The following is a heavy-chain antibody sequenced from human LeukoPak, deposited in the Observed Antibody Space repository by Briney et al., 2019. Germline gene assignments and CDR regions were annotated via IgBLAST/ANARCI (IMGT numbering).Heavy chain of an antibody. V-gene: IGHV4-38-2*02. CDR1: GYSISSGYY. Sequence: SETLSLTCTVSGYSISSGYYWGWIRQSPEKGLEWIGSIYYSGSTYYNPSLKSRVTISVDTSKNQFSLKLSSVTAADTAVYYCARDWYYCSGGSCYSSFDYWGQGSLVTVSS. D-gene: IGHD2-15*01. CDR2: IYYSGST. CDR3: ARDWYYCSGGSCYSSFDY. J-gene: IGHJ4*02.